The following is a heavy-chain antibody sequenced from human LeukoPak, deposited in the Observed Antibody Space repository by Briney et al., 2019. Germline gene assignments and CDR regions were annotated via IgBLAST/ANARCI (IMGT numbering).Heavy chain of an antibody. J-gene: IGHJ4*02. Sequence: PSETLSLTCTVSGVSISSYYWSWIRQPAGKGLEWIGRIDTSGGTNYNPSLNSRVTMSLDTSKNQFSLKLSSVTAADTAVYYCGVVQLAHFDYWGQGTLVTVSS. CDR2: IDTSGGT. D-gene: IGHD6-13*01. V-gene: IGHV4-4*07. CDR1: GVSISSYY. CDR3: GVVQLAHFDY.